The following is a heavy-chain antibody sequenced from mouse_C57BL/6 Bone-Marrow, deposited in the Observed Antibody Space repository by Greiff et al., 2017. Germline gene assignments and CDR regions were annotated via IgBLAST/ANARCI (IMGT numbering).Heavy chain of an antibody. CDR1: GYTFTSYG. V-gene: IGHV1-81*01. CDR2: IYPRSGNT. Sequence: VQLVESGAELARPGASVKLSCKASGYTFTSYGISWVKQRTGQGLEWIGEIYPRSGNTYYNEKFKGKATLTADKSSSTAYMELRSLTSEDSAVYFCAYYSNPPWLAYWGQGTLVTVSA. D-gene: IGHD2-5*01. CDR3: AYYSNPPWLAY. J-gene: IGHJ3*01.